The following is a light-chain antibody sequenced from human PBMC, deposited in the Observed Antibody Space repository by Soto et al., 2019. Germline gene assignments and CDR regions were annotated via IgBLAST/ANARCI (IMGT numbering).Light chain of an antibody. J-gene: IGKJ4*01. CDR1: QSVSSSY. Sequence: EIVLTQSPGTLSLSPGERATLSCRASQSVSSSYLAWYQQKPGQAPSLLIYGASSRATGIPDRFSGSGSGTDFTLTISRLESEDFEVYYWQHLTYGVGTQVEVK. CDR2: GAS. V-gene: IGKV3-20*01. CDR3: QHLT.